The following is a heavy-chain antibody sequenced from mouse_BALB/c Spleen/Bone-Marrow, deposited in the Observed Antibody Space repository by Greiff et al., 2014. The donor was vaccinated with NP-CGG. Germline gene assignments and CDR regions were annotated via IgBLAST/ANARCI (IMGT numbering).Heavy chain of an antibody. Sequence: EVMLVESGGGLVKPGGSLKLSCAASGFTFSDYYMYWVRQTPEKRLEWVATISDGGSYTYYPDSVKGRFTISRDIAKNNLYLQMSSLKSEDTGMYYCARDRGVQGYAMDYWGQGTSVTVSS. J-gene: IGHJ4*01. D-gene: IGHD2-14*01. CDR3: ARDRGVQGYAMDY. CDR2: ISDGGSYT. CDR1: GFTFSDYY. V-gene: IGHV5-4*02.